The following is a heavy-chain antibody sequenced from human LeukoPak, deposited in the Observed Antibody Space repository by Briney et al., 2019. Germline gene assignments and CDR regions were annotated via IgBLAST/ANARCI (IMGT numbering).Heavy chain of an antibody. CDR1: GGSISSYF. V-gene: IGHV4-59*01. Sequence: SPSETLSLTCTVSGGSISSYFWSWIRQPPGKGLEWIGYIYNSGNTNYNPSLKSRVTISVDTSKNQFSLKLSSVTAADTAVYYCARLYYYDSSDFALYYYYYYMDVWGKGATVTVSS. D-gene: IGHD3-22*01. J-gene: IGHJ6*03. CDR3: ARLYYYDSSDFALYYYYYYMDV. CDR2: IYNSGNT.